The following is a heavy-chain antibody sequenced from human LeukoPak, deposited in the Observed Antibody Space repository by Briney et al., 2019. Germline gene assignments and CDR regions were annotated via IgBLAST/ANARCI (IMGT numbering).Heavy chain of an antibody. CDR2: INSGGGTT. D-gene: IGHD2-15*01. V-gene: IGHV3-48*03. CDR1: GFSLSSYE. CDR3: ARDPDCSGDSCYYNWFDP. J-gene: IGHJ5*02. Sequence: GGSLRLSCAASGFSLSSYEMNWVRQAPGRGLEWVSYINSGGGTTYYADSVKGRFTISRDNAKNSLYLQMDSLRVDDTAVYYCARDPDCSGDSCYYNWFDPWGQGTLVTVSS.